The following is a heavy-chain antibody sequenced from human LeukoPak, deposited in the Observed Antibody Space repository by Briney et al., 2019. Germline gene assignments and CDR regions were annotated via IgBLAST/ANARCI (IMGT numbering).Heavy chain of an antibody. V-gene: IGHV3-21*01. CDR1: GFTFSSYS. CDR2: ISSSSSYI. D-gene: IGHD2-2*01. Sequence: GGSLRLSCAASGFTFSSYSMNWVRQAPGKGLEWVSSISSSSSYIYYADSVKGRFTISRDNAKNSLYLQMNSLRAEDTAVYYCARDRRLGYCSSTSCYEDCYYGMDVWGQGTTVTVSS. J-gene: IGHJ6*02. CDR3: ARDRRLGYCSSTSCYEDCYYGMDV.